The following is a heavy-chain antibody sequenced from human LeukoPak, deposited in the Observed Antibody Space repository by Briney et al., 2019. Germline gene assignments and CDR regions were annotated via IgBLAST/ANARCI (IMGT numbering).Heavy chain of an antibody. Sequence: ASVKVSCKASGYTFTGYYMHWVRQAPGQGLEWMGWINPNSGGTNYAQKFQGWVTMTRDTSISTAYMELSRLRSDDTAVYYCARGSSGPYHYYYGTDVWGQGTTVTVSS. V-gene: IGHV1-2*04. J-gene: IGHJ6*02. CDR1: GYTFTGYY. CDR2: INPNSGGT. CDR3: ARGSSGPYHYYYGTDV. D-gene: IGHD6-19*01.